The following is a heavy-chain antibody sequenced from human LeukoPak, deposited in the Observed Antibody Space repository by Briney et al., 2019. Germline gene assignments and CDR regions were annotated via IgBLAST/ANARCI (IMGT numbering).Heavy chain of an antibody. CDR3: ARDRFAAAKVSTAFDI. CDR2: IYTSGST. CDR1: GGSVSSFH. Sequence: SETLSLTNTVFGGSVSSFHWSWIRQPAGEGLEWIGRIYTSGSTDYNPSLKSRVTISVDKSKNQFSLKLSSVTAADTAVYYCARDRFAAAKVSTAFDIWRQGTMVTFSS. D-gene: IGHD6-13*01. J-gene: IGHJ3*02. V-gene: IGHV4-4*07.